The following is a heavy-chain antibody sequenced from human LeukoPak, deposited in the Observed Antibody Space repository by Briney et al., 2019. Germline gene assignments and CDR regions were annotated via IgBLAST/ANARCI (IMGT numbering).Heavy chain of an antibody. CDR2: TSSGADYT. CDR1: GFTFSDYY. Sequence: GGSLRLSCAASGFTFSDYYMTWIRQAPGKGLEWVSYTSSGADYTPYADSVKGRFIISRDNAKNSLYLQMNSLRADDTAVYYCARVAVITAAGTYDYWGPGTLVTVSS. D-gene: IGHD6-13*01. CDR3: ARVAVITAAGTYDY. V-gene: IGHV3-11*05. J-gene: IGHJ4*02.